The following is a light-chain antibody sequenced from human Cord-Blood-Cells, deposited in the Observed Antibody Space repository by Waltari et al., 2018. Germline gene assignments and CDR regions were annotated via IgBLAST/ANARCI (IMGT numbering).Light chain of an antibody. CDR2: GVS. V-gene: IGLV2-8*01. Sequence: QSALTQPPSASGSPGQSVTISCTGTSSDVGGYTYVSWYQQHPGKAPKLMIYGVSKRPSGVPDRFSGSKSGNTASLTVSGLQAEDEADYYCSSYAGSNNVVFGGGTKLTVL. CDR1: SSDVGGYTY. CDR3: SSYAGSNNVV. J-gene: IGLJ2*01.